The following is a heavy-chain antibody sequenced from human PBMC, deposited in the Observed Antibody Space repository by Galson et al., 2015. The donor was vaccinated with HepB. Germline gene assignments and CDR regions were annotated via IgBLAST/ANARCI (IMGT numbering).Heavy chain of an antibody. CDR1: GFTFSDYY. CDR2: ISSSSSYT. D-gene: IGHD3-22*01. Sequence: SLRLSCAASGFTFSDYYMSWIRQAPGKGLEWVSYISSSSSYTNYADSVKGRFTISRDNAKNSLYLQMNSLRAEDTAVYYCARDFYDSSGYAIPINHGLLDYWGQGTLVTVSS. J-gene: IGHJ4*02. CDR3: ARDFYDSSGYAIPINHGLLDY. V-gene: IGHV3-11*06.